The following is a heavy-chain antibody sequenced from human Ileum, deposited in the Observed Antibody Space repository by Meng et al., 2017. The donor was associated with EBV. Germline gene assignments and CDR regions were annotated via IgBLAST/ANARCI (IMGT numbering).Heavy chain of an antibody. J-gene: IGHJ4*02. Sequence: QITLKAFGPTPVHPSQTLTLTFTFSGFSLSTSGLGVCWIRQPPGKALEWLALIYWDDDKRYSPSLKSRLTITKDTSKNQVVLTMTNMDPVDTATYYCAHSDPLEMATCFDYWGQGTLVTVSS. D-gene: IGHD5-24*01. V-gene: IGHV2-5*02. CDR2: IYWDDDK. CDR3: AHSDPLEMATCFDY. CDR1: GFSLSTSGLG.